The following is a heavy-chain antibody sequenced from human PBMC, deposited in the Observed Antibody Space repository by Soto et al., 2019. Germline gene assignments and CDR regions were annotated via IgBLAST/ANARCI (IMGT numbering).Heavy chain of an antibody. V-gene: IGHV3-30*18. J-gene: IGHJ4*02. D-gene: IGHD3-22*01. CDR1: GFTFSSYG. CDR2: ISYDGSNK. Sequence: GGSLRLSXAASGFTFSSYGMHWVRQAPGKGLEWVAVISYDGSNKYYADSVKGRFTISRDNSKNTLYLQMNSLRAEDTAVYYCAKALDPFYDSSGSDYWGQGTLVTVSS. CDR3: AKALDPFYDSSGSDY.